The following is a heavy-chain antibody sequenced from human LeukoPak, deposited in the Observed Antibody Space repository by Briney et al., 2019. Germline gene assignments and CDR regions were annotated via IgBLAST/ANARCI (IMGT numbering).Heavy chain of an antibody. D-gene: IGHD6-13*01. CDR1: GYTLTSYY. V-gene: IGHV1-46*01. CDR2: INPTVGDT. CDR3: ARYGFSSSWQGGWHAFDI. J-gene: IGHJ3*02. Sequence: ASVKVSCKASGYTLTSYYMHWVRQAPGQGLEWMGIINPTVGDTIYAQKFQGRVTMTRNMSTSTVYMELSSLRSDDTAVYYCARYGFSSSWQGGWHAFDIWGQGTMVTVSS.